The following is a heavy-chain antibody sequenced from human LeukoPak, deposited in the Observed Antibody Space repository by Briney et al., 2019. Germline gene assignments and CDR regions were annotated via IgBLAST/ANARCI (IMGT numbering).Heavy chain of an antibody. Sequence: GGSLRLSCAASGFTFDDYTMHWVRQAPGKGLEWVSLITWDGGSTYYADSVKGRFTISRDNSKNSLYLQMNSLRTEDTALYYCAKGGPAAGYMDVWGKGTTVTVSS. CDR3: AKGGPAAGYMDV. CDR2: ITWDGGST. CDR1: GFTFDDYT. J-gene: IGHJ6*03. D-gene: IGHD6-13*01. V-gene: IGHV3-43*01.